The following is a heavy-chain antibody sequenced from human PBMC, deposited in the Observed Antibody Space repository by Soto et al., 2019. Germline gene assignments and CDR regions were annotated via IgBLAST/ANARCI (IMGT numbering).Heavy chain of an antibody. CDR2: MNPNSGNT. J-gene: IGHJ6*02. V-gene: IGHV1-8*01. CDR1: GYTFTSYD. Sequence: QVQLVQSGAAVKKPGASVKVSCKASGYTFTSYDINWVRQATGQGLEWMGWMNPNSGNTGYAQKLQGRVTMTRNTSISTAYLELSSLRSEDTAVYYCALHFSGVQYYYYYGMDVWGQGTTVTVSS. CDR3: ALHFSGVQYYYYYGMDV. D-gene: IGHD3-3*02.